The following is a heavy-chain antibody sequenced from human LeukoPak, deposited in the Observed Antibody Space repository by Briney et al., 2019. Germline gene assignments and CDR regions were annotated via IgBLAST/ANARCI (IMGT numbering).Heavy chain of an antibody. Sequence: ASVKVSCKASGYTFTGYYMHWVRQAPGQGLEWMGWINPNSGGTKYAQKFQGRVTITRNTSISTAYMELSSLRSEDTAVYYCARGVVAGFPPGNYYYYMDVWGKGTTVTVSS. V-gene: IGHV1-2*02. CDR3: ARGVVAGFPPGNYYYYMDV. CDR1: GYTFTGYY. CDR2: INPNSGGT. J-gene: IGHJ6*03. D-gene: IGHD6-19*01.